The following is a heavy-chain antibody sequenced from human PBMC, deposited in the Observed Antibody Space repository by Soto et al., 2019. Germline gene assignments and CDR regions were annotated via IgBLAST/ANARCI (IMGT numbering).Heavy chain of an antibody. CDR1: GFTLSNAW. CDR3: TTETYYDDSAGRKYFRH. J-gene: IGHJ1*01. V-gene: IGHV3-15*01. CDR2: IKSKTDGGTT. Sequence: LRLSCAASGFTLSNAWMSWVRQAPGKGLEWVGRIKSKTDGGTTDYAAPVKGRFTISRDDSKNTLYLQMNSLKTEDTAVYYCTTETYYDDSAGRKYFRHWGQGNLVTVSS. D-gene: IGHD3-22*01.